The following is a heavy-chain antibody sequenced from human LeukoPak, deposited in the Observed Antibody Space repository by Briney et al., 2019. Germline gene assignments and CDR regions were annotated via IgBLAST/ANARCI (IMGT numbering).Heavy chain of an antibody. J-gene: IGHJ4*02. D-gene: IGHD2-8*02. Sequence: PGGSLRLSCEASGFTFNNYAMSWVRQTPGKGLEWVAATVGGRPDTYHADSVKGRFTVSRDDSRSTLFLQMNSLRVEDTAVYYCTKAPLRSCSGAFCYPFDYWGQGTLVTVPS. V-gene: IGHV3-23*01. CDR1: GFTFNNYA. CDR2: TVGGRPDT. CDR3: TKAPLRSCSGAFCYPFDY.